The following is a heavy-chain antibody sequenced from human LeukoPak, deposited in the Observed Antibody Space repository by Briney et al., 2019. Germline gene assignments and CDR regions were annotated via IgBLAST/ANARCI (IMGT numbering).Heavy chain of an antibody. V-gene: IGHV3-30*03. CDR3: ARDGYVYSGYDDYGDRYFDY. Sequence: GGSLRLSCAASGFTFSSYGMHWVRQAPGKGLEWVAVISYDGSNKYYADSVKGRFTISRDNSKRTMYLQMNSLRAEDTAVYYCARDGYVYSGYDDYGDRYFDYWGQGTLVTVSS. J-gene: IGHJ4*02. CDR2: ISYDGSNK. D-gene: IGHD5-12*01. CDR1: GFTFSSYG.